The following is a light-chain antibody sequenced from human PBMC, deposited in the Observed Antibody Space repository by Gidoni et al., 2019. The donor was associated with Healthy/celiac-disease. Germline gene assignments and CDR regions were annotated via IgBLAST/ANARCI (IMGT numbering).Light chain of an antibody. Sequence: AIRMTQSPSSFSASTGDRVTITCRASQGISSYLAWYQQKPGKAPKLLIYAASTLQSGVPSRFSGSGSGTDFTLTISCLQSEDFATYYCQQYYSYPPFTFGPXTKVDIK. CDR3: QQYYSYPPFT. J-gene: IGKJ3*01. CDR1: QGISSY. V-gene: IGKV1-8*01. CDR2: AAS.